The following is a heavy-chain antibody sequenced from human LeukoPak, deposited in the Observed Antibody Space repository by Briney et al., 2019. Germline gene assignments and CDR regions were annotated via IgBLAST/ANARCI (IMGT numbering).Heavy chain of an antibody. D-gene: IGHD3-3*01. V-gene: IGHV3-11*01. CDR1: GFTFSDYY. CDR3: ARYRLTIFGVVVVVFDI. Sequence: GSLRLSCAASGFTFSDYYVSWIRQAPGKGLEWVSYISSSGTTIYYADSVKGRFAISRDNAKNSLYLQMSSLRAEDTAVYYCARYRLTIFGVVVVVFDIWGQGTMVTVSS. CDR2: ISSSGTTI. J-gene: IGHJ3*02.